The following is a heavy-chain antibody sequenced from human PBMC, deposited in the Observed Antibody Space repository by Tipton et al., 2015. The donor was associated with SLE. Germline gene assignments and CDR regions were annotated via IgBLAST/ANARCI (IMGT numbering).Heavy chain of an antibody. Sequence: QSGPEVKKPGASVKVSCKASGYTFTSYAMNWVRQAPGQGLEWMGWINTNTGNPTYAQGFTGRFVFSLDTSVSTAYLQISSLKAEDTAVYYCARDLRGPGSSSWYGYWGQGTLVTVSS. CDR2: INTNTGNP. CDR1: GYTFTSYA. CDR3: ARDLRGPGSSSWYGY. D-gene: IGHD2-2*01. J-gene: IGHJ4*02. V-gene: IGHV7-4-1*02.